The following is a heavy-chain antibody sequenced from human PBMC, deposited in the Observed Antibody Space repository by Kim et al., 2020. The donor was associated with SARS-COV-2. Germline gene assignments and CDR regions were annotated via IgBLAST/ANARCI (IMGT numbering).Heavy chain of an antibody. D-gene: IGHD2-2*01. Sequence: SQTLSLTCAISGDSVSSNSAAWNWIRQSPSRGLEWLGRTYYRSKWYNDYAVSVKSRITINPDTSKNQFSLQLNSVTPEDTAVYYCARDIVVVPAAITGAYYYYYYGMDVWGQGTTVTVSS. J-gene: IGHJ6*02. CDR2: TYYRSKWYN. CDR1: GDSVSSNSAA. CDR3: ARDIVVVPAAITGAYYYYYYGMDV. V-gene: IGHV6-1*01.